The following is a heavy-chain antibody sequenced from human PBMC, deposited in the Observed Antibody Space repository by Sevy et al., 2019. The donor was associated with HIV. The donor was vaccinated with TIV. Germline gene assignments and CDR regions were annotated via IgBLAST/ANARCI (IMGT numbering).Heavy chain of an antibody. D-gene: IGHD1-26*01. CDR2: VSSGGTST. CDR3: AKVGMELWYYFDF. CDR1: GFEFREYA. Sequence: GGSLRLSCGASGFEFREYAMHWVRQAPGKGLEWVAGVSSGGTSTYYVDSVKGRFTISRDSSQNTLFLHMNSMRVEDTAVYYWAKVGMELWYYFDFWGQGTLVTVSS. J-gene: IGHJ4*02. V-gene: IGHV3-30*18.